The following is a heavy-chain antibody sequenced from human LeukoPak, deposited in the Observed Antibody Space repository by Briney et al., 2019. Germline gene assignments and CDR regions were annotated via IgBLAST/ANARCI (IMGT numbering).Heavy chain of an antibody. J-gene: IGHJ4*02. CDR1: GGSFSGYY. D-gene: IGHD2-8*01. CDR2: INHSGST. CDR3: ARDPHCTNGVCLDY. V-gene: IGHV4-34*01. Sequence: PSETLSLTCAVYGGSFSGYYWSWIRQPPGKGLEWIGEINHSGSTNYNPSLKSRFTISVDTSKNQFSLKLSSVTAADTAVYYCARDPHCTNGVCLDYWGQGTLVTVSS.